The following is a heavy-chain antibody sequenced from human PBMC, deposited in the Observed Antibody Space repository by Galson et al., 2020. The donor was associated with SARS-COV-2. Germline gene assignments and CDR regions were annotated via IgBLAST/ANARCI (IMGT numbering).Heavy chain of an antibody. CDR2: ISYSGTT. CDR3: ARTGRGITMVRGVRIDY. Sequence: SETLSLTCTVSGGSITNSYYFWAWIRQTPGKGLEWLASISYSGTTDYSPSLKSRVTISADTPKKQFSLMLSSVTAADTAVYFCARTGRGITMVRGVRIDYWGQGILVTVSS. V-gene: IGHV4-39*07. J-gene: IGHJ4*02. D-gene: IGHD3-10*01. CDR1: GGSITNSYYF.